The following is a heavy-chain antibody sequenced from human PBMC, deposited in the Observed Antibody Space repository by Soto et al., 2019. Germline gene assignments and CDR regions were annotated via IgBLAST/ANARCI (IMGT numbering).Heavy chain of an antibody. V-gene: IGHV3-11*06. Sequence: GGSLRLSCAASGFTFSDYYMSWIRQAPGKGLEWVSYISSSSYTNYADSVKGRFTISRDNAKNSLYLQMNSLRAEDTAVYYCASYYDSSGYRRSLDYWGQGTLVTVSS. CDR2: ISSSSYT. J-gene: IGHJ4*02. CDR3: ASYYDSSGYRRSLDY. D-gene: IGHD3-22*01. CDR1: GFTFSDYY.